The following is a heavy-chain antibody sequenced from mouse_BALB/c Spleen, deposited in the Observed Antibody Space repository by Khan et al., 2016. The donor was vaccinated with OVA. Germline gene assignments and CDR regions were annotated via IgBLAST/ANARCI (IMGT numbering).Heavy chain of an antibody. CDR2: IFPGDGSA. V-gene: IGHV1-85*01. D-gene: IGHD1-1*02. CDR1: GYTFTNYD. J-gene: IGHJ1*01. CDR3: ARHYYGGVLYWYVDV. Sequence: QVQLQQSGAELVKPGASVKLSCKASGYTFTNYDLNWVRLRPEQGLEWIGWIFPGDGSAKYNEKFKGKATLTTDQSSSIAYMQRSRLTAEDSAVYFWARHYYGGVLYWYVDVWGAGTAVTVSS.